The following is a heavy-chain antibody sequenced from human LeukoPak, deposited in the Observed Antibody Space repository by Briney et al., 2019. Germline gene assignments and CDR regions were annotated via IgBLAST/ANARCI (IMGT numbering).Heavy chain of an antibody. J-gene: IGHJ4*02. D-gene: IGHD6-19*01. CDR3: ARGSGWAPSDY. CDR1: GFTFSSYE. CDR2: ISSSGSTI. V-gene: IGHV3-48*03. Sequence: GGSLRLSCAASGFTFSSYEMNWVRQAPGKGLEWVSYISSSGSTIYYADSVKGRFTISRDNAKNSLYLQMNSLRAEDTAVYYCARGSGWAPSDYWGQGTLVTVSS.